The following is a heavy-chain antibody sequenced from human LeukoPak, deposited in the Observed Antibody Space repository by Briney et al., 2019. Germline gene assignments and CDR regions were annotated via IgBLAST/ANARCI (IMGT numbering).Heavy chain of an antibody. V-gene: IGHV4-59*08. J-gene: IGHJ5*02. CDR1: GGSISSYY. D-gene: IGHD3-10*01. Sequence: SETLSLTCTVSGGSISSYYWSWIRQPPGKGLEWIGYIYYSGSTNYNPSLKSRVTISVDTSKNQFSLKLSSVTAADTAVYYCGTPHGYGWGRPWGKETLVTVPS. CDR2: IYYSGST. CDR3: GTPHGYGWGRP.